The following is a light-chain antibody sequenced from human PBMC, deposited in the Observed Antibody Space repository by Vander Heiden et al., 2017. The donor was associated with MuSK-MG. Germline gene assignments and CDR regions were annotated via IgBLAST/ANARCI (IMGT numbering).Light chain of an antibody. V-gene: IGLV1-44*01. CDR1: SSNIGSNI. J-gene: IGLJ3*02. Sequence: QSVVTPPPSASGTPGQRVTISCSGRSSNIGSNIVNWYQQLPRTAPKLLIYSNNQRPSGVPDRFSGSKSGTSASLAISGLQPEDEADYYCATWDDSLSNWVFGGGTKLTVL. CDR3: ATWDDSLSNWV. CDR2: SNN.